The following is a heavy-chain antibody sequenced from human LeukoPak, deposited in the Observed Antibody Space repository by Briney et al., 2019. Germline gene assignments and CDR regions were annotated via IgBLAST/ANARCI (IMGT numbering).Heavy chain of an antibody. D-gene: IGHD3-10*01. J-gene: IGHJ4*02. CDR1: GFTFSSYS. V-gene: IGHV3-21*04. Sequence: GGSLRLSCAASGFTFSSYSMNWVRQAPGKGLEWVSSISSSSSYIYYADSVKGRFTISRDNAKNSLYLQMNSLRTEDTALYYCAKDPTIVRGVIIGSFDYWGQGTLVTVSS. CDR3: AKDPTIVRGVIIGSFDY. CDR2: ISSSSSYI.